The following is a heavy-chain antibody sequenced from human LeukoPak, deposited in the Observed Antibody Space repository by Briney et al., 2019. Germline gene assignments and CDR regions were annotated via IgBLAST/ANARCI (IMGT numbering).Heavy chain of an antibody. Sequence: ASVKVSCKASGYTFTRHYMHWVRQAPGQGLEWRGRINPNSGGTKYAQKFQGRVTMTRDTSANTVYMDLSSLRSDDTAVYYCARENEVITMIVVATFDSWGQGTLVTVSS. J-gene: IGHJ4*02. CDR1: GYTFTRHY. V-gene: IGHV1-2*06. CDR3: ARENEVITMIVVATFDS. D-gene: IGHD3-22*01. CDR2: INPNSGGT.